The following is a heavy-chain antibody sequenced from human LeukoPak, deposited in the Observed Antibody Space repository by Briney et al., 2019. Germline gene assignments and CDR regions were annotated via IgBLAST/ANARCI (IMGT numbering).Heavy chain of an antibody. V-gene: IGHV5-51*01. CDR2: IYPGDSDT. CDR1: GYSFSSYW. CDR3: ARRVDSGYSFDF. Sequence: GESLKISCKGSGYSFSSYWIAWVRQMPGKGLGWMGIIYPGDSDTRYSPSFQGQVTVSADRSISTAYLQWSSLKASDTAMYYCARRVDSGYSFDFWGQGSLVTVSS. D-gene: IGHD3-22*01. J-gene: IGHJ4*02.